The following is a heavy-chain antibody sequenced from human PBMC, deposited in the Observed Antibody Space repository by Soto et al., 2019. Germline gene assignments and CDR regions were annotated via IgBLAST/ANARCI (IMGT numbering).Heavy chain of an antibody. V-gene: IGHV3-7*01. J-gene: IGHJ4*02. CDR2: IKQDGGEK. Sequence: GGSLRLSCAASGFTFSSYWMSWVHQAPGKGLEWVANIKQDGGEKYYVDYVKGRFTISKDNAKNSLYLQLNSMRAGDTAVYYCARESHAHFDYWGQGTLVTVSS. CDR1: GFTFSSYW. CDR3: ARESHAHFDY.